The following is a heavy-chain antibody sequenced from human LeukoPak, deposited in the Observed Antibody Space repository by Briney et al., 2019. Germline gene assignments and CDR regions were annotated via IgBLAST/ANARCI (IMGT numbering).Heavy chain of an antibody. CDR3: ARVPVSGPGARFDY. CDR1: DYTFASYG. Sequence: ASVKVSCKASDYTFASYGINWVRQAPGQGLEWMGWISAYNGDTNYAQKLQGRVTMTTDTSTTTAYMELRSLRSDDTAVYYCARVPVSGPGARFDYWGQGTLVTVSS. D-gene: IGHD4-11*01. J-gene: IGHJ4*02. CDR2: ISAYNGDT. V-gene: IGHV1-18*01.